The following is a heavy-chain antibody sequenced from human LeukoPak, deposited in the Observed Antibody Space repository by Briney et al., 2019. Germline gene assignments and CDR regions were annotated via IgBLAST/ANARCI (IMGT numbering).Heavy chain of an antibody. CDR2: IYHSGST. J-gene: IGHJ4*02. Sequence: SETLSLTCTVSGYSISSGYYWGWIRQPPGKGLEWIGSIYHSGSTYCNPSLKSRVTISVDTSKNQFSLKLSSVTAADTAVYYCARGDPTMTFDYWGQGTLVTVPS. D-gene: IGHD3-22*01. V-gene: IGHV4-38-2*02. CDR1: GYSISSGYY. CDR3: ARGDPTMTFDY.